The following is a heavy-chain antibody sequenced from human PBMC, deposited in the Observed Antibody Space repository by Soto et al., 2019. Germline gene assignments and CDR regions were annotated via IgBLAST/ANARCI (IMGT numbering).Heavy chain of an antibody. CDR2: IIPIFGTA. CDR1: GGTFSSYA. J-gene: IGHJ3*02. CDR3: ARPYDSSGYYSLGAFDI. V-gene: IGHV1-69*01. D-gene: IGHD3-22*01. Sequence: QVQLVQSGAEVKKPGSSVKVSCKASGGTFSSYAISWVRQAPGQGLEWMGGIIPIFGTANYAQKFQGRVTIPADESMSTAYMELSSLRSEDTAVYYCARPYDSSGYYSLGAFDIWGQGTMVTVSS.